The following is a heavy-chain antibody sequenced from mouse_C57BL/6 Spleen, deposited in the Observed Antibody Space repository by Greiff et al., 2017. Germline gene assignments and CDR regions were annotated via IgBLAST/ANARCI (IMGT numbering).Heavy chain of an antibody. D-gene: IGHD1-1*01. CDR3: ARTYSGISYRYLDV. Sequence: EVQLVESGGGLVQPGGSLKLACAASGFTFRDYGMAWVRQAPRKGPEWVAFISNLAYSIYYADTVTGRFTISRENAKNPLYLEMSSLRSEDTSMYYCARTYSGISYRYLDVWRPGTTPPVSP. CDR1: GFTFRDYG. J-gene: IGHJ1*01. CDR2: ISNLAYSI. V-gene: IGHV5-15*01.